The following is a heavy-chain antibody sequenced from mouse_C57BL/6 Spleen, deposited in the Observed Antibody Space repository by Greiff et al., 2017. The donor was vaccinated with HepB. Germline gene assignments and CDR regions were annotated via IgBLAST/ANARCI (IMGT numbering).Heavy chain of an antibody. J-gene: IGHJ3*01. D-gene: IGHD1-1*01. CDR3: ARVHYGSSPFAY. Sequence: VQLKQSGPELVKPGASVKISCKASGYTFTDYYMNWVKQSHGKSLEWIGDINPNNGGTSYNQKFKGKATLTVDKSSSTAYMELRSLTSEDSAVYYCARVHYGSSPFAYWGQGTLVTVSA. CDR2: INPNNGGT. CDR1: GYTFTDYY. V-gene: IGHV1-26*01.